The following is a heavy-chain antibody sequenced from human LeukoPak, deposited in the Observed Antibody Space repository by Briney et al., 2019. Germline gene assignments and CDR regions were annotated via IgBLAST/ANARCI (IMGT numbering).Heavy chain of an antibody. CDR1: GFTVSSNY. V-gene: IGHV3-23*01. Sequence: PGGSLRLSCAASGFTVSSNYMSWVRQAPGKGLEWVSAISGSGGSTYYADSVKGRFTISRDNSKNTLYLQMNSLRAEDTAVYCCANLKLTRYGDPNRFDYWGQGTLVTVSS. J-gene: IGHJ4*02. D-gene: IGHD4-17*01. CDR2: ISGSGGST. CDR3: ANLKLTRYGDPNRFDY.